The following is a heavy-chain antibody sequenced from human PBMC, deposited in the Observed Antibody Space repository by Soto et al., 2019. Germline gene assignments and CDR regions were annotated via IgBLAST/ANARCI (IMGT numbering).Heavy chain of an antibody. CDR3: AKVSYYDSSGSLDAFDI. CDR1: GFTFSSYG. D-gene: IGHD3-22*01. J-gene: IGHJ3*02. Sequence: HPGGSLRLSCAASGFTFSSYGMHWVRQAPGKGLEWVAVISYDGSNKYYADSVKGRFTISRDNSKNTLYLQMNSLRAEDTAVYYCAKVSYYDSSGSLDAFDIWGQGTMVTVSS. CDR2: ISYDGSNK. V-gene: IGHV3-30*18.